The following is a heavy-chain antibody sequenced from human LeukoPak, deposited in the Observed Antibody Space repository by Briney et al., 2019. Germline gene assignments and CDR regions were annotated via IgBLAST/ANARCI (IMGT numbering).Heavy chain of an antibody. CDR1: VYTFTGYY. J-gene: IGHJ5*02. CDR3: ARGVVAVAGP. CDR2: MNPNSGNT. V-gene: IGHV1-8*02. Sequence: ASVKVSCKASVYTFTGYYMHWVRQAPGQGLEWMGWMNPNSGNTGYAQKFQGRVTMTRNTSISTAYMELSSLRSEDTAVYYCARGVVAVAGPWGQGTLVTVSS. D-gene: IGHD6-19*01.